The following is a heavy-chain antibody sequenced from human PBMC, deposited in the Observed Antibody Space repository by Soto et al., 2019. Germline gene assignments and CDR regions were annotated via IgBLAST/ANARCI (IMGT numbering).Heavy chain of an antibody. CDR1: GFTFGYYE. D-gene: IGHD6-19*01. CDR2: LSRSGNTI. Sequence: QVQLVESGGGLVQPGGSLRLSCAASGFTFGYYEMSWIRQAAGKGPEWVSFLSRSGNTIYYTDSVKGRFSISRDNAENLLYLQMESLRVEDTATYFCARRSGWYDADAFDMWGQGTMVTVSA. CDR3: ARRSGWYDADAFDM. J-gene: IGHJ3*02. V-gene: IGHV3-11*01.